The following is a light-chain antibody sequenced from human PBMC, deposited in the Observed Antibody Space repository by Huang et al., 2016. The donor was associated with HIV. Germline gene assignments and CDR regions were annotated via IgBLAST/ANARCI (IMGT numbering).Light chain of an antibody. Sequence: EIVLTQSPDFQSVTPKEKVTITCRASQIIGSSLHWYQQNPDQSPKLLSKYASQSVSGVPSRFSGSGSGTHFTLTINSLEAEDAATYFCHQSSSLPETFGQGTKLEIK. CDR1: QIIGSS. CDR3: HQSSSLPET. V-gene: IGKV6-21*01. J-gene: IGKJ2*01. CDR2: YAS.